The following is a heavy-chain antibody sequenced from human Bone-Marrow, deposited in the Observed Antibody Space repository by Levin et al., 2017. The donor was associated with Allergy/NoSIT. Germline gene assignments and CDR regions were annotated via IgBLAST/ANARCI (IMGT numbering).Heavy chain of an antibody. J-gene: IGHJ4*02. CDR1: GFTFSSYE. D-gene: IGHD6-19*01. V-gene: IGHV3-48*03. CDR3: ASRSSGWYYFDY. CDR2: ISSSGITI. Sequence: GGSLRLSCAASGFTFSSYEMNWVRQAPGKGLEWVSYISSSGITIYYADSVKGRFTISRDNAKNSLYLQMNSLRAEDTAVYYCASRSSGWYYFDYWGQGTLVTVSS.